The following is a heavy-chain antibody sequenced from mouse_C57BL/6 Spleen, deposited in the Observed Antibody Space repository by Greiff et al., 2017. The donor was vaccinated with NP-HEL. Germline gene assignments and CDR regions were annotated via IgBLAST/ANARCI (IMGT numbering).Heavy chain of an antibody. V-gene: IGHV1-64*01. J-gene: IGHJ3*01. D-gene: IGHD2-5*01. CDR2: IHPNSGST. CDR3: AREPYYSNYVWFAY. Sequence: QVQLQQPGAELVKPGASVKLSCKASGYTFTSYWMHWVKQRPGQGLEWIGMIHPNSGSTNYNEKFKSKATLTVDNSSSTAYMQLSSLTSEDSAVYYCAREPYYSNYVWFAYWGQGTLVTVSA. CDR1: GYTFTSYW.